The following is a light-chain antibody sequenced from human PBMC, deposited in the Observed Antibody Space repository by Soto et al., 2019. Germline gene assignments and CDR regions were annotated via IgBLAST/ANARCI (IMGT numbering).Light chain of an antibody. CDR2: DAS. V-gene: IGLV2-11*01. CDR3: CSYAGSFTWV. CDR1: TGDVGAYNF. Sequence: QSALTQPRSVSGSPGQLVTISCTGTTGDVGAYNFVSWYQLHPGKAPKLMIYDASKRPSGVPDRFSASKSGNTASLTISGLQADDEADYYCCSYAGSFTWVFGGGTQLTVL. J-gene: IGLJ3*02.